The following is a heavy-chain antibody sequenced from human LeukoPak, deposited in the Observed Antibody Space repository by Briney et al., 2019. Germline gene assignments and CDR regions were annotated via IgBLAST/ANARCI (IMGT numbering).Heavy chain of an antibody. D-gene: IGHD3-10*01. CDR2: IYYSGST. Sequence: SETLSLTCTVSGGSISSGDSYWSWIRQPPGKGLEWIGYIYYSGSTYYNPSLKSRVTISVDTSKNQFSLKLSSVTAADTAVYYCARDTTTMVRGVINGFDYWGQGTLVTVSS. CDR1: GGSISSGDSY. CDR3: ARDTTTMVRGVINGFDY. V-gene: IGHV4-30-4*01. J-gene: IGHJ4*02.